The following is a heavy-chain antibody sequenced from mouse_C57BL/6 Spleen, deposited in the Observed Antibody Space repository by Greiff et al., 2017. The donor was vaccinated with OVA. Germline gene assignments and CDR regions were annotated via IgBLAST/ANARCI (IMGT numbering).Heavy chain of an antibody. CDR2: INPNYGTN. CDR3: AAYYSNRCAMDY. J-gene: IGHJ4*01. V-gene: IGHV1-39*01. D-gene: IGHD2-5*01. CDR1: GYSFTDYN. Sequence: LVESGPELVKPGASVKISCKASGYSFTDYNMNWVKQSNGKSLEWIGVINPNYGTNSYNQKFKGKATLTVDQSSSTAYMQLNSLTSEDSAVYYCAAYYSNRCAMDYWGQGTSVTVSS.